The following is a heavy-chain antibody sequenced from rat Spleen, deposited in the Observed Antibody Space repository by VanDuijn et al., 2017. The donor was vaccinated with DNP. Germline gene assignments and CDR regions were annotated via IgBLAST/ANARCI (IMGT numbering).Heavy chain of an antibody. CDR3: ARYAYNNYAMDA. V-gene: IGHV5-25*01. CDR2: ISTSGGSI. J-gene: IGHJ4*01. D-gene: IGHD1-10*01. Sequence: EVQLVESGGGLVQPGRSLKLSCAASGFTFSDYYMAWVRQAPTKGLEWVASISTSGGSIYYRDSVKGRFTVSRDNAKSTLYLQMDSLRSEDTATYYCARYAYNNYAMDAWGQGTLVTVSS. CDR1: GFTFSDYY.